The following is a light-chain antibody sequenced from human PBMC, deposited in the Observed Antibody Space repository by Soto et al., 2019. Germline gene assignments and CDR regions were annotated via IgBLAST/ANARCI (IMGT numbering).Light chain of an antibody. J-gene: IGKJ4*01. CDR3: QQRSSWPRS. CDR2: DAS. Sequence: ESVLIQSPATLSLSPGERATLSCRASQSVSTYLAWYQQKPGQAPRLLIYDASNRASGIPARFSGSGSGTDFTLTISSLEPEDFAFYYCQQRSSWPRSFGGGTKVDIK. CDR1: QSVSTY. V-gene: IGKV3-11*01.